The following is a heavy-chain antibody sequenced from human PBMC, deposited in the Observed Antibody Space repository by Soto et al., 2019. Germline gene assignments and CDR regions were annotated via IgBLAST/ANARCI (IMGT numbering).Heavy chain of an antibody. CDR3: ARGRYGDY. D-gene: IGHD1-1*01. V-gene: IGHV1-18*01. CDR2: ISAHNGNT. J-gene: IGHJ4*02. CDR1: GYTFTSYG. Sequence: QVHLVQSGAEVKKPGASVKVSCKGSGYTFTSYGITWVRQAPGQGLEWMGWISAHNGNTDYAQRLQGRVTVTRDTSTSAAYMALRSLRSDDTAVYYCARGRYGDYWGQGAPVTVSS.